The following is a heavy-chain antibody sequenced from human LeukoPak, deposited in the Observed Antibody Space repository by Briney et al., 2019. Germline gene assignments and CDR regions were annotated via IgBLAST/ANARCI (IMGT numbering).Heavy chain of an antibody. V-gene: IGHV3-64*01. CDR1: GFTFSSYT. CDR2: IGSNGGST. J-gene: IGHJ4*02. Sequence: GGSLRLSCAASGFTFSSYTMHWVRQAPGKGLEHVSAIGSNGGSTYHANSVKGRFIITRDNSKNTLYLQMGSLRAEDTAVYYCAKGSPITIFGVVPQWYFDYWGQGTLVTVSS. D-gene: IGHD3-3*01. CDR3: AKGSPITIFGVVPQWYFDY.